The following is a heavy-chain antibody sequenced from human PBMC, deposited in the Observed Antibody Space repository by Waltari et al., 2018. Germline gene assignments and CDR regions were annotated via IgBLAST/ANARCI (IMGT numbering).Heavy chain of an antibody. Sequence: QVQLQESGPGLVKPSQTLSLTCTVSGGSISSGDYYWSWIRQPPGKGLEWIGYIYYSGSTYYNPSLKSRVTISVDTSKNQFSLKLSPVTAADTAVYYCARVGISSSWYNWFDPWGQGTLVTVSS. CDR1: GGSISSGDYY. D-gene: IGHD6-13*01. V-gene: IGHV4-30-4*08. CDR3: ARVGISSSWYNWFDP. CDR2: IYYSGST. J-gene: IGHJ5*02.